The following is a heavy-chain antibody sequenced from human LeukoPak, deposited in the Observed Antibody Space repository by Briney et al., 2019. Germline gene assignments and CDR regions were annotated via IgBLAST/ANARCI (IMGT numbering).Heavy chain of an antibody. CDR3: ARDPYDSSAYYYSYFDY. CDR2: INPNSGGT. Sequence: ASVKVSCKASGYTFTSYYMHWVRQAPGQGLEWMGWINPNSGGTKYAQKFQGRVTMTRDTSISTAYMDLSRLRSDDTAVYYCARDPYDSSAYYYSYFDYWGQGTLVTVSS. J-gene: IGHJ4*02. D-gene: IGHD3-22*01. V-gene: IGHV1-2*02. CDR1: GYTFTSYY.